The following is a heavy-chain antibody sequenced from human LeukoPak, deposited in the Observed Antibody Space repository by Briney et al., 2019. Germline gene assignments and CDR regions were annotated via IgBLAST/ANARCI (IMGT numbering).Heavy chain of an antibody. CDR1: GLTFSDYS. V-gene: IGHV3-23*01. D-gene: IGHD6-13*01. Sequence: PGGSLRLSCVASGLTFSDYSMTWVRQAPGKGLFWVSGISAGGGSTYYADSVKGRFTISRDNSRNTLYLRMNSLRAEDTAVYYCAKDAAGPEYWGQGTLVTVSS. J-gene: IGHJ4*02. CDR2: ISAGGGST. CDR3: AKDAAGPEY.